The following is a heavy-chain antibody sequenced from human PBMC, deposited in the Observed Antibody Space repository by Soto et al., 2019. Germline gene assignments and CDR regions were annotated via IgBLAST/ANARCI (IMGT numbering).Heavy chain of an antibody. V-gene: IGHV1-8*01. CDR3: ARGVSSRP. Sequence: QVQLVQSGAEVKKPWASVKVSCKASGYTFTSYDINWVRQATGQGLEWMGWMNPNSGNTGYAQKFQGRVTMTRNTSMSTASMQLSSLRSEATAVSYCARGVSSRPWGQGTLVTVSS. CDR1: GYTFTSYD. CDR2: MNPNSGNT. J-gene: IGHJ5*02.